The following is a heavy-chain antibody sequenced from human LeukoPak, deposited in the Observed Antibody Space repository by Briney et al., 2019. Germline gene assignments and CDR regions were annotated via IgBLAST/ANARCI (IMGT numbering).Heavy chain of an antibody. V-gene: IGHV3-23*01. Sequence: GGSLRLSCAASGVTFSSYAMSWVRQAPGKGREWGSLINDSGGNTYYADSGKGRFTISRDNSKNTLFLQMSSLRAEDTAVYYCAKTSAGIRGGYFDYWGQGTLVTVSS. CDR3: AKTSAGIRGGYFDY. CDR1: GVTFSSYA. CDR2: INDSGGNT. D-gene: IGHD3-10*01. J-gene: IGHJ4*02.